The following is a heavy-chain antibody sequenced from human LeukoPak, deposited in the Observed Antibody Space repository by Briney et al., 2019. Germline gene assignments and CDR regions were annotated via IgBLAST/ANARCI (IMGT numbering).Heavy chain of an antibody. J-gene: IGHJ4*02. CDR3: AKRGHYDFWSGYLE. CDR1: GFTFSSYA. D-gene: IGHD3-3*01. CDR2: ISGSGGST. Sequence: GGSLRLSCATSGFTFSSYAMSWVRQAPGKGLEWVSAISGSGGSTYYADSVKGRFTISRDNSKNTLYLQMNSLRAEDTAVYYCAKRGHYDFWSGYLEWGQGTLVTVSS. V-gene: IGHV3-23*01.